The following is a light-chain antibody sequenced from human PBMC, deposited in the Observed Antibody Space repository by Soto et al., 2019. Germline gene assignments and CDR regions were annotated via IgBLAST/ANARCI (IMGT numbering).Light chain of an antibody. CDR2: DVS. J-gene: IGLJ1*01. Sequence: QSALTQPASVSGSPGQSITISCTGTSSDVGGYNYVSWYQQHPGKAPKLMIYDVSERPSGVPDRFSGSKSGNTGNTASLTISGLQAEDEADYYCCSYAGSYTHVFGSGTKLTVL. V-gene: IGLV2-11*01. CDR3: CSYAGSYTHV. CDR1: SSDVGGYNY.